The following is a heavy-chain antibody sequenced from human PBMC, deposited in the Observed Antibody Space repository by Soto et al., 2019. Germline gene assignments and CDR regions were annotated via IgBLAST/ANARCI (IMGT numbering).Heavy chain of an antibody. CDR2: INPNSGGT. CDR3: ARDRGSGRRFSEWSTPRGMEG. J-gene: IGHJ6*02. CDR1: GYTFTGYY. D-gene: IGHD3-3*01. Sequence: ASVKVSCKASGYTFTGYYMHWVRQAPGQGLEWMGWINPNSGGTNYAQKFQGRVTMTRDTSISTAYMELSRLRSDDTAVYYCARDRGSGRRFSEWSTPRGMEGWGQGSRVTVAS. V-gene: IGHV1-2*02.